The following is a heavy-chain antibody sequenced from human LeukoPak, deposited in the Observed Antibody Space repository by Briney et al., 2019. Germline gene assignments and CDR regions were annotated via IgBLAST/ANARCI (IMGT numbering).Heavy chain of an antibody. D-gene: IGHD3-22*01. CDR3: ARGRDYYDSSGAFDY. J-gene: IGHJ4*02. Sequence: PSETLSLTCTVPGGSISSYYWSWIRQPPGKGLEWIGYIYYSGSTNYNPSLKSRVTISVDTSKNQFSLKLSSVTAADTAVYYCARGRDYYDSSGAFDYWGQGTLVTVSS. CDR2: IYYSGST. CDR1: GGSISSYY. V-gene: IGHV4-59*01.